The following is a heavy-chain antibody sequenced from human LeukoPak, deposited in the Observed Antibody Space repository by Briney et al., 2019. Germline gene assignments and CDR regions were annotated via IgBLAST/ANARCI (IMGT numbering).Heavy chain of an antibody. CDR3: ARYVERRYRRWETSTAAQARYKMGEGAFDI. J-gene: IGHJ3*02. Sequence: KSSETLSLTCAVYGGSSSGYYWSWIRQPPGKGLEWIGEINHSGSTNYNPSLKSRVTISVDTSKNQFSLKLSSVTAADTAVYYCARYVERRYRRWETSTAAQARYKMGEGAFDIWGQGTMVTVSS. V-gene: IGHV4-34*01. CDR1: GGSSSGYY. D-gene: IGHD6-25*01. CDR2: INHSGST.